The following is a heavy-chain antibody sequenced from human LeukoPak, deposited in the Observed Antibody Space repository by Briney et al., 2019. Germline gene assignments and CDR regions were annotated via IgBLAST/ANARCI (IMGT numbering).Heavy chain of an antibody. D-gene: IGHD3-9*01. CDR1: GYTFTSLD. V-gene: IGHV1-8*01. CDR3: ATVIGTVGWPANFDILTGNPEY. CDR2: INPNSGNT. Sequence: HGASVKVSCKASGYTFTSLDINWVRQAPGQGLEWMGWINPNSGNTGHAQKFQGRVTMTADASTDTAYMELSSLRSEDTAVYYCATVIGTVGWPANFDILTGNPEYWGQGTLVTVSS. J-gene: IGHJ4*02.